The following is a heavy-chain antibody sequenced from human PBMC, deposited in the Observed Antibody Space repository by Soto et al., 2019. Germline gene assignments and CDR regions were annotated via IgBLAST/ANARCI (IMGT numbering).Heavy chain of an antibody. V-gene: IGHV3-9*01. CDR1: GFTFDDYA. J-gene: IGHJ6*02. Sequence: EVQLVESGGGLVQPGRSLRLSCAASGFTFDDYAMHWVRQAPGKGLESVSGISWNSGSIGYADSVKGRFTISRDNAKNSLYLQMNSLRAEDTDLYYCAKDMSPRTIAAAEHYYYYGMDVWGQGTTVTVSS. CDR3: AKDMSPRTIAAAEHYYYYGMDV. D-gene: IGHD6-13*01. CDR2: ISWNSGSI.